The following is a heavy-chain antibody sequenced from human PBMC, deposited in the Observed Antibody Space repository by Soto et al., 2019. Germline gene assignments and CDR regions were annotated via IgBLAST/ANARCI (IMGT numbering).Heavy chain of an antibody. Sequence: KTSETLSLTCAVYGGSFSGYYWSWIRQPPGKGLEWIGEIDHSGSTNYNPSLKSRVTISVDTSKNQFSLKLSSVTAADTAVYYCARNVLRFLEWPRAGYYYYYGMDVWGQGTTVTVSS. V-gene: IGHV4-34*01. CDR3: ARNVLRFLEWPRAGYYYYYGMDV. CDR2: IDHSGST. D-gene: IGHD3-3*01. J-gene: IGHJ6*02. CDR1: GGSFSGYY.